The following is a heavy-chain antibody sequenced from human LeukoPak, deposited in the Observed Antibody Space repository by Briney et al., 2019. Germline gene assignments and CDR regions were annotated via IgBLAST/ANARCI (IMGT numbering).Heavy chain of an antibody. D-gene: IGHD2-2*02. Sequence: PGRSLRLSCAASGFTFSNYAMHWVRQAPGKGLEWVAVISYDGSNKYYADSVKGRFTISRDNSKTTLYLQMNSLRVEDTVVYYCARGQLDIVVVPAAIPVGYWGQGTLVTVSS. J-gene: IGHJ4*02. CDR2: ISYDGSNK. CDR1: GFTFSNYA. V-gene: IGHV3-30*04. CDR3: ARGQLDIVVVPAAIPVGY.